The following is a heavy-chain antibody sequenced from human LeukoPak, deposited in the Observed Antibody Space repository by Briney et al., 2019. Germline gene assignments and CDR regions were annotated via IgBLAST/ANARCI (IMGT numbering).Heavy chain of an antibody. V-gene: IGHV3-33*06. CDR2: IWYDGSNK. Sequence: GRSLRLSCAASGFTFSSYGMHWVRQAPGKGLEWVAVIWYDGSNKYYADSVKGRFTISRDNSKNTLYLQMSSLRAEDTAVYYCAKAARESGYYTYFDYWGQGTLVTVSS. CDR1: GFTFSSYG. J-gene: IGHJ4*02. CDR3: AKAARESGYYTYFDY. D-gene: IGHD3-22*01.